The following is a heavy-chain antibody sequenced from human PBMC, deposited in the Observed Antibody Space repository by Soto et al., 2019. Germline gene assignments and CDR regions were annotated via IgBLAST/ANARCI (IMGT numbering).Heavy chain of an antibody. J-gene: IGHJ5*02. Sequence: SETLSLTCAVSGGSVSSTNWWSWVRQSPGKGLEWIGDIYHIGSTNYNPSLKSRVTISVDRSKNQFSLKLSSVTAADTAVYYCARVPDRWGQGTLVTVSS. CDR2: IYHIGST. D-gene: IGHD2-2*01. CDR1: GGSVSSTNW. CDR3: ARVPDR. V-gene: IGHV4-4*02.